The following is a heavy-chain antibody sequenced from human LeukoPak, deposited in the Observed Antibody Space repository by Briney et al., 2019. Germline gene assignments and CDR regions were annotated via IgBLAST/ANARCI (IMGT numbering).Heavy chain of an antibody. J-gene: IGHJ6*02. CDR2: ISSSGSTI. D-gene: IGHD5-12*01. V-gene: IGHV3-48*03. CDR3: ARWQGGYHYVPYGMDV. Sequence: GGSLRLSRAASGFTFSSYEMNWVRQAPGKGLEWVSYISSSGSTIYSADSVKGRFTISRDNAKNSLYLQMNSLRAEDTAVYYCARWQGGYHYVPYGMDVWGQGTTVTVSS. CDR1: GFTFSSYE.